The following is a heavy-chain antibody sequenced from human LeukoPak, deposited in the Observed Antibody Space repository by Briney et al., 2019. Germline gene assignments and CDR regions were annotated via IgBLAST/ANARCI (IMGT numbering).Heavy chain of an antibody. J-gene: IGHJ4*02. D-gene: IGHD1-26*01. Sequence: GASVKVSCKASGGTFSSYAISWVRQAPGQGLEWMGRIIPILGIANYAQKLQGRVTMTTDTSTSTAYMELRSLRSDDTAVYYCARGGGSYDYWGQGTLVTVSS. CDR1: GGTFSSYA. V-gene: IGHV1-69*04. CDR2: IIPILGIA. CDR3: ARGGGSYDY.